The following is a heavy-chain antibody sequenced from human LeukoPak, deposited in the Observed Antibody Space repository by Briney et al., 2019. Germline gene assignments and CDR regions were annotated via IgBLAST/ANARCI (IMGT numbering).Heavy chain of an antibody. D-gene: IGHD6-19*01. Sequence: GGSLRLSCAASGFTFSSYSMNWVRQAPGKGLEWVSSISSSSSYIYYADSVKGRFTISRDNAKNSLYLQMNSLRAEDTAVYYCVTVGYSSGWHSPIDYWGQGTLVTVS. J-gene: IGHJ4*02. CDR2: ISSSSSYI. CDR1: GFTFSSYS. CDR3: VTVGYSSGWHSPIDY. V-gene: IGHV3-21*01.